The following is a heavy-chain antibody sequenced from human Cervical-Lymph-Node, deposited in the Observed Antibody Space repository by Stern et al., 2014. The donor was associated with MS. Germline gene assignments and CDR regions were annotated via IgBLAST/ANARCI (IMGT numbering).Heavy chain of an antibody. D-gene: IGHD4-17*01. CDR3: AHCNYGDFRIT. V-gene: IGHV2-5*02. Sequence: QLTLRESGPTLVKPTQTLTLTCTFSGFSLTSSGVGVGWIRQPPGKAPEWLAIIFWDGDRRYSPSLKNRVTITEDTSKNQVILTVTNMDPMDTATYYCAHCNYGDFRITWGQGSLVTVSS. CDR1: GFSLTSSGVG. CDR2: IFWDGDR. J-gene: IGHJ5*02.